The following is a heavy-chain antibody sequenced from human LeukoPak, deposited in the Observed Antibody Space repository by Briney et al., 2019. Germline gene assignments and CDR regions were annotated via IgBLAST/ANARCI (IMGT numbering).Heavy chain of an antibody. CDR1: GCSFASYG. D-gene: IGHD4-11*01. CDR2: VSGYDGRT. CDR3: ARDYYNDYEDTFDI. Sequence: AASVKVSCKASGCSFASYGISWVRQAPGQGLKWMGWVSGYDGRTNYAQNLKGRVTVTAETSTSTVYMELRSLRSDDTAIYYCARDYYNDYEDTFDIWGQGTMVTVSS. J-gene: IGHJ3*02. V-gene: IGHV1-18*01.